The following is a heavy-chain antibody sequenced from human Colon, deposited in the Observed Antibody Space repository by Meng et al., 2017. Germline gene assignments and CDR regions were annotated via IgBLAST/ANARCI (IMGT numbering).Heavy chain of an antibody. CDR3: AKEGGVEMATTSWALFDY. V-gene: IGHV3-23*01. J-gene: IGHJ4*02. Sequence: GESLKISCAASGFTFSSYAMIWVRQAPGKGLEWVSTISGSGGTTHYADSVKGRFTVSRDNSKNTLYLPMNSLRAEDTAVYYCAKEGGVEMATTSWALFDYWGQGTLVTVSS. CDR1: GFTFSSYA. D-gene: IGHD5-24*01. CDR2: ISGSGGTT.